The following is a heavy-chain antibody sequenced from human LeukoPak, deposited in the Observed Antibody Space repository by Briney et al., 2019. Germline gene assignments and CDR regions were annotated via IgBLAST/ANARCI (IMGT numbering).Heavy chain of an antibody. CDR1: GFTFSSYA. V-gene: IGHV3-23*01. J-gene: IGHJ4*02. CDR3: AKEEMGYYYDSSGYHSIPYYFDY. CDR2: ISGSGGST. D-gene: IGHD3-22*01. Sequence: PGGSLRLSCAASGFTFSSYAMSWVRQAPGKGLEWVSAISGSGGSTYYADSVKGRFTISRDNSKNTLYLQMNSLRAEDTAVYYCAKEEMGYYYDSSGYHSIPYYFDYWGQGTLVTVSS.